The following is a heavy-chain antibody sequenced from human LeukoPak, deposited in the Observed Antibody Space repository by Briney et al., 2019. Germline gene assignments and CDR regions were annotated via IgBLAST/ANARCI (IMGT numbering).Heavy chain of an antibody. CDR3: ARDSNYDILTGYWFDY. J-gene: IGHJ4*02. CDR1: GFTFSSYG. V-gene: IGHV3-33*01. D-gene: IGHD3-9*01. CDR2: IWYDGSNK. Sequence: GRSLRLSCAASGFTFSSYGMHWVRQAPGKGLEWVAVIWYDGSNKYYADSVKGRFTISRDNSKNTLYLQMNSLRAEDTAVYYCARDSNYDILTGYWFDYWGQGTLVTVSS.